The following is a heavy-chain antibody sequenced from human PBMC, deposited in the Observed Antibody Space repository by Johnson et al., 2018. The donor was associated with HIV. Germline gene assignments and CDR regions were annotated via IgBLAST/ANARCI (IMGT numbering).Heavy chain of an antibody. V-gene: IGHV3-30*18. J-gene: IGHJ3*02. Sequence: QVQLVESGGGVVQPGRSLRLSCAASGFTFGSYGLHWVRQAPGKGLEWVALISYDGSNKYYADSVKGRFTISRDNSKNTLYLQMNSLRAEDTAVYYCAKQNEQLVEPDAFDIWGQGTMVTVSS. CDR3: AKQNEQLVEPDAFDI. CDR1: GFTFGSYG. CDR2: ISYDGSNK. D-gene: IGHD6-6*01.